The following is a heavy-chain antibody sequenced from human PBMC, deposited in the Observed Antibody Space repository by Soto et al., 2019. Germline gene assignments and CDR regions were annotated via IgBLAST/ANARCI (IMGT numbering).Heavy chain of an antibody. J-gene: IGHJ6*02. CDR3: ARGIDDNASFGMDV. CDR1: RFTFSGYW. Sequence: DVRLVESGGGLVQPGGSLRLSCAASRFTFSGYWMSWVRQAPGRGLEWVANIKEDGSDKYYADSVKGRFTISRDNAKKSLYVQMNSLRVEDTAVYYCARGIDDNASFGMDVWGQGTTVTVSS. V-gene: IGHV3-7*01. D-gene: IGHD1-1*01. CDR2: IKEDGSDK.